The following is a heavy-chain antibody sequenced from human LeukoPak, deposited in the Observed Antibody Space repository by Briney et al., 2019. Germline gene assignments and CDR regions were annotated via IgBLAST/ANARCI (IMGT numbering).Heavy chain of an antibody. J-gene: IGHJ4*02. CDR2: IYAGGST. D-gene: IGHD3-22*01. CDR3: ARGGYDSSGYYFDY. V-gene: IGHV3-53*01. Sequence: GGSLRLSCVVSGFTVSNNYMSWVRLAPGKGLEWVSIIYAGGSTYYSDSVRGRFTISRDNSKNTVYLQMNSLRAEDTAVYYCARGGYDSSGYYFDYWGQGTLVTVSS. CDR1: GFTVSNNY.